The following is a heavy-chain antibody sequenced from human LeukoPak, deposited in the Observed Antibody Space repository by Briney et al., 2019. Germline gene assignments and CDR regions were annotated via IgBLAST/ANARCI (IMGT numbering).Heavy chain of an antibody. CDR3: ARDGIQLWGSGIDY. Sequence: GASVKVSCKACGYTFTSYYGHWVRQAPGQGLEWMGIINPSGGSTSYAQKFQGRVTMTRDMSTSTVYMELSSLRSEDTAVYYCARDGIQLWGSGIDYWGQGTLVTVSS. CDR1: GYTFTSYY. V-gene: IGHV1-46*01. J-gene: IGHJ4*02. D-gene: IGHD5-18*01. CDR2: INPSGGST.